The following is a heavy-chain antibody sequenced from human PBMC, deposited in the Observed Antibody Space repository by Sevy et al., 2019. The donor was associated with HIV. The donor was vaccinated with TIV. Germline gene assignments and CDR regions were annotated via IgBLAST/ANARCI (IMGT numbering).Heavy chain of an antibody. V-gene: IGHV3-30*18. D-gene: IGHD6-6*01. Sequence: GGSLRLSCAASGITFSNYGIHWVRQAPGKGLEWVAVISYDRSIKYYADSVKGRFTISRDNSKNTLFLQMDSLRAEDTAMYYCAKGGAAPPTDYYDYGMDVWGQGTTVTVSS. CDR2: ISYDRSIK. CDR3: AKGGAAPPTDYYDYGMDV. CDR1: GITFSNYG. J-gene: IGHJ6*02.